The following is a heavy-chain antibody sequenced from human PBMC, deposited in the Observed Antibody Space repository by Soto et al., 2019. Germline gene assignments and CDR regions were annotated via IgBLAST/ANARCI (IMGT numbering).Heavy chain of an antibody. Sequence: EVQLVESGGGLVKPGGSLRLSCAASGFTFSSYSMNWVRQAPGKGLEWVSSISSSSSYIYYADSVKGRFTISRDNAKNSLYLQMNSLRAEDTAVYYCASQDVLRYFDWLNPPYYGMDVWGQGTTVTVSS. V-gene: IGHV3-21*01. CDR3: ASQDVLRYFDWLNPPYYGMDV. J-gene: IGHJ6*02. CDR1: GFTFSSYS. CDR2: ISSSSSYI. D-gene: IGHD3-9*01.